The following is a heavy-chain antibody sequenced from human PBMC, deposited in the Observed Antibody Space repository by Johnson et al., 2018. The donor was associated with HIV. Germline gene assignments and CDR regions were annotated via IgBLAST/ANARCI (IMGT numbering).Heavy chain of an antibody. Sequence: EVLLLESGGGLVQPGGSLRLSCAASEFTFANYAMSWVRQAPGKGLEWVSTISSSGSTIYYADSVKGRFTISRDNAKNSLYLQMNSLRAEDTAVYYCARRSSLDVWGQGTMVTVSS. J-gene: IGHJ3*01. V-gene: IGHV3-48*04. CDR3: ARRSSLDV. CDR1: EFTFANYA. CDR2: ISSSGSTI.